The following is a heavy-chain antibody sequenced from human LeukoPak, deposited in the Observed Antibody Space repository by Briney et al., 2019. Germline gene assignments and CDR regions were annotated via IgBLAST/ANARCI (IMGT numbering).Heavy chain of an antibody. CDR1: GGTFSSYA. CDR3: ARPTTYYYDSSGYYPFDY. J-gene: IGHJ4*02. CDR2: IIPIFGTA. D-gene: IGHD3-22*01. V-gene: IGHV1-69*13. Sequence: SVKVSCKASGGTFSSYAISWVRQAPGQGLEWMGGIIPIFGTANYAQQFQGRVAITADESTSTAYMALRSLRSEDTAVYYCARPTTYYYDSSGYYPFDYWGQGTLVTVSS.